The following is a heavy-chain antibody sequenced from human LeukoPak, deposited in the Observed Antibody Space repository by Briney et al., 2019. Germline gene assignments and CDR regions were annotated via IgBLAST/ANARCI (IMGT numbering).Heavy chain of an antibody. Sequence: PGGSLRLSCAASGFTFSSYAMSWVRQAPGKGLEWVSVIYSGGTAYYADSVKGRFTISRDNSKNTLYLQMNSLRAEDTAVYYCASSLYSTGWSLNSGSFDIWGQGTMVTVSS. CDR3: ASSLYSTGWSLNSGSFDI. J-gene: IGHJ3*02. D-gene: IGHD6-13*01. CDR1: GFTFSSYA. CDR2: IYSGGTA. V-gene: IGHV3-53*05.